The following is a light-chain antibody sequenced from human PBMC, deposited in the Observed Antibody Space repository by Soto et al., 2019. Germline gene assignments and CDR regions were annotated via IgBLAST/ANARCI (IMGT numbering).Light chain of an antibody. Sequence: IQMTQSPSAMSASVGDRVTISCRASQDIGNHLAWFQQKPGKVPQRLIYAASSLQTGVPSRFSGSGSGTDFTLAINSLQPEDFATYYCLQHDSFPPTFGQGTRLENK. CDR2: AAS. CDR3: LQHDSFPPT. V-gene: IGKV1-17*03. J-gene: IGKJ5*01. CDR1: QDIGNH.